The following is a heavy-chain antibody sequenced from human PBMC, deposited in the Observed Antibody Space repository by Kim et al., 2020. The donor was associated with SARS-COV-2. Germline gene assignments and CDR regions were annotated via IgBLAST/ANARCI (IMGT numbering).Heavy chain of an antibody. CDR3: ANRGAGFWSGYYDY. J-gene: IGHJ4*02. Sequence: SPSLKSRLTITKDTSKNQVVLTMTNMDPVDTATYYCANRGAGFWSGYYDYWGQGTLVTVSS. V-gene: IGHV2-5*01. D-gene: IGHD3-3*01.